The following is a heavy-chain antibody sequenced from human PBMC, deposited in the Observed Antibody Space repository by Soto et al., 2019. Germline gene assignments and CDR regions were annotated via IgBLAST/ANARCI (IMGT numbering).Heavy chain of an antibody. CDR3: ARSIRGPRRFNGMDV. CDR1: GFSLTSPGMC. CDR2: IERDDDDK. J-gene: IGHJ6*02. D-gene: IGHD1-20*01. V-gene: IGHV2-70*13. Sequence: SGPTLVNPTETLTLTCTFSGFSLTSPGMCVSWIRQPPGKALEWLALIERDDDDKYYSTSLKTRLTISKDTRKNQVVLTMANMDPADTGTYYCARSIRGPRRFNGMDVWGQGTTVTVSS.